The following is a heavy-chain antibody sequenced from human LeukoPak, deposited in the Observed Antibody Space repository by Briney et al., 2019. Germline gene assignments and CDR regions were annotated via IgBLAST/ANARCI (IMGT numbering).Heavy chain of an antibody. CDR1: GYTFTSYY. D-gene: IGHD5-12*01. J-gene: IGHJ4*02. CDR3: ARDSGLGYSGYDLAW. Sequence: ASVKVSCKASGYTFTSYYMHWVRQAPGQGLERMGIINPSGGSTSYAQKFQGRVTMTRDTSTSTVYMELSSLRSEDTAVYYCARDSGLGYSGYDLAWWGQGTLVTVSS. V-gene: IGHV1-46*01. CDR2: INPSGGST.